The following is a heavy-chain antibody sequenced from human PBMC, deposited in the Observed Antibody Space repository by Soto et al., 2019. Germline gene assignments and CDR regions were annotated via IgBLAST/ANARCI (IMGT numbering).Heavy chain of an antibody. CDR1: GGSISTFY. J-gene: IGHJ4*02. D-gene: IGHD7-27*01. CDR2: IYYTGST. Sequence: QVHLQDSGPGLVKPSETLSLTCAVSGGSISTFYWSWIRQPPGKGLEWIGYIYYTGSTNYNPSLKSRVTISVDTSKNQFSLKLSSVTAADRAVYYCARTQLGNFDYWGQGTLVTVSS. V-gene: IGHV4-59*01. CDR3: ARTQLGNFDY.